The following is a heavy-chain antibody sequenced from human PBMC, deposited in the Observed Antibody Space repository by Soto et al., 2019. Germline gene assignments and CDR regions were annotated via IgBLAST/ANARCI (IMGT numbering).Heavy chain of an antibody. D-gene: IGHD6-6*01. J-gene: IGHJ4*02. CDR2: ISYDGSNK. CDR3: ARDCSIARCYFDY. Sequence: QVQLVESGGGVVQPGRSLRLSCAASGFTFSSYAMHWVRQAPGKGLEWVAVISYDGSNKYYADSVKGRFTISRDNSKNTLYLKMNSLRAEDTAVYYCARDCSIARCYFDYWGQGTLVTVSS. CDR1: GFTFSSYA. V-gene: IGHV3-30-3*01.